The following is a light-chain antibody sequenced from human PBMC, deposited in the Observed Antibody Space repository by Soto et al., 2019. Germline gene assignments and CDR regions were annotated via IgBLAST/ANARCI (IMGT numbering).Light chain of an antibody. J-gene: IGKJ2*01. CDR1: QTINTW. CDR2: KAS. Sequence: DIEMTQSPSTLSASVGDRVTIACRASQTINTWLAWYQQKPGKAPNRLIYKASTLQTGVPSRFSGSGSGTEFTLTITSLQPDDFATYYCQQYETSPVTFGQGTKLEIK. CDR3: QQYETSPVT. V-gene: IGKV1-5*03.